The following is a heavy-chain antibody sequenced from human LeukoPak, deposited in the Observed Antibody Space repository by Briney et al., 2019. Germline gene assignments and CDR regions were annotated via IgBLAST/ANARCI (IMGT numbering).Heavy chain of an antibody. CDR1: GYTFTSYD. D-gene: IGHD3-10*01. V-gene: IGHV1-8*01. CDR2: MNPNSGNT. Sequence: ASVKVSCKASGYTFTSYDINWVRQPTAHGLEWMGWMNPNSGNTGYAQKFQGRVTMTRNAAISTAYMELRSLRSEGTAVYYCGRGGGLLLFGGPNYGMDVWGQGTTVTVSS. J-gene: IGHJ6*02. CDR3: GRGGGLLLFGGPNYGMDV.